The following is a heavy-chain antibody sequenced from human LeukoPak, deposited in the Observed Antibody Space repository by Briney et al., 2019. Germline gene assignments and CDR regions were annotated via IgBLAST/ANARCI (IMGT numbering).Heavy chain of an antibody. CDR2: INANSGGT. CDR1: GYTFSGYY. J-gene: IGHJ4*02. Sequence: ASVKVSCKASGYTFSGYYIRWVRQAPGQGLEWMGWINANSGGTNYAQKFQDWVTMTRDTSISTAYMDLSRLRSDDTAVYYCARAYGDYGFDYWGQGTPVTVSS. D-gene: IGHD4-17*01. CDR3: ARAYGDYGFDY. V-gene: IGHV1-2*04.